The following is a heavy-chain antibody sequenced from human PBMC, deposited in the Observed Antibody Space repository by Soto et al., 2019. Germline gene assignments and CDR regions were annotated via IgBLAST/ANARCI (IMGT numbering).Heavy chain of an antibody. V-gene: IGHV1-69*06. CDR1: GGTFSSYA. CDR2: IIPIFGTA. D-gene: IGHD3-3*02. J-gene: IGHJ3*02. CDR3: ARDLGGAGLAYLVVGTQDAFDI. Sequence: SVKVSCKASGGTFSSYAISWVRQAPGQGLEWMGGIIPIFGTANYAQKFQGRVTITADKSTSTAYTELSSLRSEDTAVYYCARDLGGAGLAYLVVGTQDAFDIWGQGTMVTVSS.